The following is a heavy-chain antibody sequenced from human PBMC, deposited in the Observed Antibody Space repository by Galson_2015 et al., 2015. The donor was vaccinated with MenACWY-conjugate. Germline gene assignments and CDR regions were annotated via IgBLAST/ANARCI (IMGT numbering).Heavy chain of an antibody. CDR3: ARTHYSSGWYSNWFDP. CDR2: IDPSDSYT. Sequence: QSGAEVKKPGESLRISCKGSGYSFPSYWISWVRQMPGKGLEWMGRIDPSDSYTNYSPSFQGHVTISADKSISTAYLQWSSLKASDTAMYYCARTHYSSGWYSNWFDPWGQGTLVTVSS. D-gene: IGHD6-19*01. CDR1: GYSFPSYW. J-gene: IGHJ5*02. V-gene: IGHV5-10-1*01.